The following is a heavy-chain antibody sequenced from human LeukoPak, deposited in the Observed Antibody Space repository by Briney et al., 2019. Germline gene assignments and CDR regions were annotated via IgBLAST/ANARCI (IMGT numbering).Heavy chain of an antibody. D-gene: IGHD6-13*01. CDR2: IIGGAGST. Sequence: GSLRLSCSASGFTFSNFAMTWVRQGPGKGLEWGPAIIGGAGSTFYADSVKGRFTIFRDNYKNTLYLQMNSLRADDTAGEYYAKVRASSIWFDGTEIWGQGTMVTISS. CDR3: AKVRASSIWFDGTEI. CDR1: GFTFSNFA. J-gene: IGHJ3*02. V-gene: IGHV3-23*01.